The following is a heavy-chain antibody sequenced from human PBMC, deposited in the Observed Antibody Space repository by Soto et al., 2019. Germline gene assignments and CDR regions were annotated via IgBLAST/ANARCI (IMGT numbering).Heavy chain of an antibody. J-gene: IGHJ5*02. D-gene: IGHD3-22*01. Sequence: PGGSLRLSCAASGFTFSNAWMNWARQAPGKGLEWVGRIKSKTDGGTTDYAAPVKGRFTISRDDSKNTLYLQMNSLKTEDTAVYYCTTNYYDSSGYDNWFDPWGQGILVTVSS. CDR3: TTNYYDSSGYDNWFDP. CDR1: GFTFSNAW. CDR2: IKSKTDGGTT. V-gene: IGHV3-15*07.